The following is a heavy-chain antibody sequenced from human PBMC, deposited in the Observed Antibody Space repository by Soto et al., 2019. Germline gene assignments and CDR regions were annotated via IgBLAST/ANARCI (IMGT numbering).Heavy chain of an antibody. CDR2: ISYDGSNK. D-gene: IGHD3-22*01. J-gene: IGHJ4*02. CDR3: ARENTYDSSGTDY. Sequence: PGGSLRLSCAASGFTFSSYAMHWVCQAPGKGLEWVAVISYDGSNKNYADSVKGRFTISRDNSKNTLYLQMNSLRAEDTAVYYSARENTYDSSGTDYWGQGTLVTVSS. V-gene: IGHV3-30-3*01. CDR1: GFTFSSYA.